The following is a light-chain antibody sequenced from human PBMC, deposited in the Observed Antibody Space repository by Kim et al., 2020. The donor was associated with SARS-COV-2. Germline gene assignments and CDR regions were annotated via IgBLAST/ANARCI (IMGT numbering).Light chain of an antibody. CDR3: QPYHKSPPT. Sequence: EIVLTQSPVTLSLSPGERATLSCRASQSVGSWYLAWFQQKTGQPPRLLMYDTSKGATGDPDRFSGSGSGTDFTLTVSRLEAEDYAVYYRQPYHKSPPTFGGGTKVDIK. CDR2: DTS. J-gene: IGKJ4*01. V-gene: IGKV3-20*01. CDR1: QSVGSWY.